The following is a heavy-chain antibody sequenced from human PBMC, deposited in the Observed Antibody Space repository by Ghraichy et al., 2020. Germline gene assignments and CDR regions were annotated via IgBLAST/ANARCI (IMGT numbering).Heavy chain of an antibody. D-gene: IGHD3-22*01. CDR1: GFTFDDYT. J-gene: IGHJ3*02. V-gene: IGHV3-43*01. Sequence: GGSLRLSCAASGFTFDDYTMHWVRQAPGKGLEWVSLISWDGGSTYYADSVKGRFTISRDNSKNSLYLQMNSLRTEDTALYYCAKADHITMIVSDAFDIWGQGTMVTVSS. CDR3: AKADHITMIVSDAFDI. CDR2: ISWDGGST.